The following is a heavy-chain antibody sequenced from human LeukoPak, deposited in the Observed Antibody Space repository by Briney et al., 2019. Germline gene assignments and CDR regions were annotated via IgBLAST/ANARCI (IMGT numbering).Heavy chain of an antibody. CDR1: GGSFSGYY. Sequence: SETLSLTCAVYGGSFSGYYWSWIRQPPGKGLEWIGEINHSGSTNYNPSLKSRVTISVDTSKNQFSLKLSSVTAADTAVYYCARGLGDLHWYFDLWGRGTLVTVS. CDR3: ARGLGDLHWYFDL. J-gene: IGHJ2*01. CDR2: INHSGST. V-gene: IGHV4-34*01.